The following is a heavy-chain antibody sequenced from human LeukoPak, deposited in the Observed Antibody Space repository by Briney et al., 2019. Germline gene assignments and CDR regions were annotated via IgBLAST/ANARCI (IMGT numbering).Heavy chain of an antibody. D-gene: IGHD2-2*01. J-gene: IGHJ3*02. CDR1: GFTFSDYY. CDR3: ARVRGYCSSTSCYPGYAFDI. Sequence: GGSLRLSCAASGFTFSDYYMNWIRQAPGKGLEWVANIKQDGSEKYYVDSVKGRFTISRDNAKNSLYLQMNSLRAEDTAVYYCARVRGYCSSTSCYPGYAFDIWGQGTMVTVSS. V-gene: IGHV3-7*01. CDR2: IKQDGSEK.